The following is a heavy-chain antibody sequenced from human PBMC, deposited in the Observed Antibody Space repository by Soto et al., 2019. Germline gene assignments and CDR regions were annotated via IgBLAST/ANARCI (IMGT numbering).Heavy chain of an antibody. CDR2: IYTSGST. CDR1: GGSISSYY. V-gene: IGHV4-4*07. Sequence: PSETLSLTCTVSGGSISSYYWSWIRQPAGKGLEWIGRIYTSGSTNYNPSLKSRVTMSVDTSKNQFSPKLSSVTAADTAVYYCARDSRDYCGSGPFDYWGQGTLVTVSS. CDR3: ARDSRDYCGSGPFDY. D-gene: IGHD3-10*01. J-gene: IGHJ4*02.